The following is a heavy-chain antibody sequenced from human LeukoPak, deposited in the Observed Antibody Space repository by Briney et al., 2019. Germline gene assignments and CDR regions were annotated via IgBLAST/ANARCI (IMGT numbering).Heavy chain of an antibody. J-gene: IGHJ4*02. V-gene: IGHV3-23*01. CDR2: ISGSGGST. Sequence: GGSLRLSCAASGFTFSSYAMSWVRQAPGKGLEWVSAISGSGGSTYYADSVKGRFTISRDNAKNSLYLQMNSLRDEDTAVYYCARDWGSLTPFDYWGQGTLVTVSS. CDR3: ARDWGSLTPFDY. D-gene: IGHD3-16*01. CDR1: GFTFSSYA.